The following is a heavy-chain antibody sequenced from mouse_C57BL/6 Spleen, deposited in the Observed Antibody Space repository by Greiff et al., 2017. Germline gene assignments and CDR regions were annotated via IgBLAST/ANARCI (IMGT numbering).Heavy chain of an antibody. Sequence: EVQLQQSGPELVKPGASVKISCKASGYSFTGYYMNWVKQSPEKSLEWIGEINPSTGGTTYNQKFKAKATLTVDKSSSTAYMQLKSLTSADSATYYCARSYYDYDSVFAYWGQGTLVTVSA. CDR2: INPSTGGT. CDR3: ARSYYDYDSVFAY. CDR1: GYSFTGYY. V-gene: IGHV1-42*01. D-gene: IGHD2-4*01. J-gene: IGHJ3*01.